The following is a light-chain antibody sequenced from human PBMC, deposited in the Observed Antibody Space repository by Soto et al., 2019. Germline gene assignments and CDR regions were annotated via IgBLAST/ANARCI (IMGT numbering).Light chain of an antibody. V-gene: IGKV1-5*03. CDR1: QTIGTW. CDR3: QQYGTSLWT. Sequence: DIQMTHSPSTLSASVGDRVTITCRASQTIGTWLAWYQQKPAKAPKLLIYKASTLESGVPSRFSGSGSGTDFTLTISSLEPEDFAVYYCQQYGTSLWTFGQGTKVDTK. J-gene: IGKJ1*01. CDR2: KAS.